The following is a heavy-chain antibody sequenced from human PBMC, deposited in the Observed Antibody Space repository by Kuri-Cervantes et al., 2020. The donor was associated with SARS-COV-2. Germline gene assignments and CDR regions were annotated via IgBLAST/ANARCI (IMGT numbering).Heavy chain of an antibody. CDR3: ARGSRSFRYCSSTSCYQWNWFDP. V-gene: IGHV3-74*01. CDR1: GFTFSSYW. CDR2: INSDGSST. D-gene: IGHD2-2*01. J-gene: IGHJ5*02. Sequence: GGSLRLSCAASGFTFSSYWMHWVRQAPGKGLVWVSRINSDGSSTSYADSVKGRFTISRDNAKNTLYLQMNSLRAEDTAVYYCARGSRSFRYCSSTSCYQWNWFDPWGQGTLVTVSS.